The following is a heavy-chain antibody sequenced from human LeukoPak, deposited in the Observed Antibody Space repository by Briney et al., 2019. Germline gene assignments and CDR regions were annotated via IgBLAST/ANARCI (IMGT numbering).Heavy chain of an antibody. CDR3: ARDSVVSWFDP. D-gene: IGHD2-15*01. J-gene: IGHJ5*02. V-gene: IGHV4-4*02. CDR1: GGSISSSNW. CDR2: VYHSGTT. Sequence: SGTLSLTCAVSGGSISSSNWWSWVRQPPGKGLEWIGEVYHSGTTNYNPSLKSRVTISVDTSKNQFSLKLSSVTAADTAVYYCARDSVVSWFDPWGQGTLVTVSS.